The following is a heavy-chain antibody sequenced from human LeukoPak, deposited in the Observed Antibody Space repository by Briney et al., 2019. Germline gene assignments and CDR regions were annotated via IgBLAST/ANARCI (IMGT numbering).Heavy chain of an antibody. J-gene: IGHJ4*02. CDR3: VRERSRNQHFFY. CDR1: GGSISSSSYY. D-gene: IGHD1-14*01. CDR2: IYYSGST. Sequence: SETLSLTCTVSGGSISSSSYYWGWIRQPPGKGLEWIGSIYYSGSTYYNPSLKSRVTISVDTSKNQFSLKLSSVTAADTAVYYCVRERSRNQHFFYWGQGTLVTVSS. V-gene: IGHV4-39*02.